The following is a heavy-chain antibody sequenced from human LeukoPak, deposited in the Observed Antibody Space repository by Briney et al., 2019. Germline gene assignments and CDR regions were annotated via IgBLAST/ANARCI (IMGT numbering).Heavy chain of an antibody. CDR1: GFTFSSYW. J-gene: IGHJ4*01. V-gene: IGHV3-7*01. CDR2: IKQDGSEK. Sequence: PGGSLRLSCAASGFTFSSYWMSWVRQAPGKGLEWVANIKQDGSEKYYVDSVKGRFTISRDNAKNSLYLQMNSLRAEDTAVYYCAREDGDYGDADGYWGQGTLVTVYS. CDR3: AREDGDYGDADGY. D-gene: IGHD4-17*01.